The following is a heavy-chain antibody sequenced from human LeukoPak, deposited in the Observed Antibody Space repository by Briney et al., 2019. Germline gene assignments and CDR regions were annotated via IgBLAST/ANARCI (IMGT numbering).Heavy chain of an antibody. D-gene: IGHD1-20*01. J-gene: IGHJ4*02. CDR1: TSAFSSYS. Sequence: PGGSLRLSCAASTSAFSSYSMRWVRQAPGKGLEWVANLLLDGSNKLYADSVRGRFTISRDNSKNTLYLQMSNLKPEDTAVYYCATWAFRVTGTMNWGQGTLVTVSS. V-gene: IGHV3-30*03. CDR2: LLLDGSNK. CDR3: ATWAFRVTGTMN.